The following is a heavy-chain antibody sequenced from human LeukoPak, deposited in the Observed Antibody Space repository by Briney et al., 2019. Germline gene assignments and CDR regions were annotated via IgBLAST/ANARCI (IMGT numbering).Heavy chain of an antibody. CDR1: GGTFSSYA. Sequence: GASVKVSCKVSGGTFSSYAISWVRQAPGQGLEWMGRIIPILGIANYAQKFQGRVTITADKSTSTAYMELSSLRSEDTAVYYCAREAATNFDYWGQGTLVTVSS. CDR3: AREAATNFDY. CDR2: IIPILGIA. V-gene: IGHV1-69*04. J-gene: IGHJ4*02. D-gene: IGHD6-25*01.